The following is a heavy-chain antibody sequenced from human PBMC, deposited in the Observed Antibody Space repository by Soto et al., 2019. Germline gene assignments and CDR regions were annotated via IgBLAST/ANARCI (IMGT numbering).Heavy chain of an antibody. Sequence: EVQLVESGGGLVQPGGSLRLSCAASGFNFSSYWIHWVRQAPGKGLEWVSRINSDGSSTTYADSVKGRFTISRDNAKNTLYLQMTSLRADDTAVYYCARVSREVVPAAIDYWGQGTLVTVSS. CDR2: INSDGSST. D-gene: IGHD2-2*01. CDR1: GFNFSSYW. V-gene: IGHV3-74*01. J-gene: IGHJ4*02. CDR3: ARVSREVVPAAIDY.